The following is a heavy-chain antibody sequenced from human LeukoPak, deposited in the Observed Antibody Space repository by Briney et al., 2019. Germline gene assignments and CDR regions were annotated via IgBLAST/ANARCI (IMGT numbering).Heavy chain of an antibody. V-gene: IGHV3-15*01. J-gene: IGHJ6*02. CDR1: GFTFENAW. Sequence: PGGSLRLSCEASGFTFENAWMTWVRQAPGEGLEWVGRITSKTAGGTTDYAAPVKGRFLISRDDSKNTLYLQMNSLRAEDTAVYYCATLPSALYYSYYGLDVWGQGTTVTVSS. CDR3: ATLPSALYYSYYGLDV. CDR2: ITSKTAGGTT.